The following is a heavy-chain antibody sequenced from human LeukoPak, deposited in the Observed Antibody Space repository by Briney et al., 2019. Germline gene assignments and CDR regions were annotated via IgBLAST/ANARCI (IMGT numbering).Heavy chain of an antibody. CDR3: ARVIVSSDYYGSGSYYDY. D-gene: IGHD3-10*01. J-gene: IGHJ4*02. V-gene: IGHV3-21*01. CDR1: GFTFSSYS. Sequence: GGSLRLSCAASGFTFSSYSMNWVRQAPGNGLEWVSSISSSSSYIYYADSVKGRFTISRDNAKNSLYLQMNSLRAEDTAVYYCARVIVSSDYYGSGSYYDYWGQGTLVTVSS. CDR2: ISSSSSYI.